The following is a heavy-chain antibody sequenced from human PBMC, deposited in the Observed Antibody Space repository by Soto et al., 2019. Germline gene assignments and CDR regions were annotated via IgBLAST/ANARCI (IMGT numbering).Heavy chain of an antibody. D-gene: IGHD7-27*01. CDR2: IKSKTDGGTT. J-gene: IGHJ5*02. CDR3: KTVLGIFCDWGWFDP. V-gene: IGHV3-15*01. Sequence: EVQLVESGGGLVKPGGSLRLSCAASGFTFSNAWMSWVRQAPGKGLEWVGRIKSKTDGGTTDYAAPVKGRFNISRDDSKNTLYLQMNSLKTEDTALYYCKTVLGIFCDWGWFDPWGQGPLVTVSS. CDR1: GFTFSNAW.